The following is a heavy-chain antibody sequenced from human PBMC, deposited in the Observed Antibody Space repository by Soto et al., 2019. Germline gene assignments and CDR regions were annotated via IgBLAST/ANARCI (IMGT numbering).Heavy chain of an antibody. J-gene: IGHJ4*02. CDR2: IYWDDDK. D-gene: IGHD3-10*01. Sequence: VSAPTLVNPTQTLTLTCTFSGFSLSTSGVGVGWIRQPPGKALEWLALIYWDDDKRYSPSLKSRLTITKDTSKNQVVLTVTNMDPVDTATYYCAQSDPGVGELSLPFNYWGQGTLVTVSS. CDR1: GFSLSTSGVG. CDR3: AQSDPGVGELSLPFNY. V-gene: IGHV2-5*02.